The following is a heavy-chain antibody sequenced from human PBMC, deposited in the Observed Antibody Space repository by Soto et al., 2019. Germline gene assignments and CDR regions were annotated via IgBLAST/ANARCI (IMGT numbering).Heavy chain of an antibody. CDR1: GYTFTSYG. V-gene: IGHV1-18*01. CDR2: ISAYNGNT. J-gene: IGHJ3*02. D-gene: IGHD7-27*01. CDR3: ARVRNPNWGFLDAFDI. Sequence: ASVKVSCKASGYTFTSYGISWVRQAPGQGLEWMGWISAYNGNTNYAQKLQGRVTMTTDTSTSTAYMELRSLRSDDTAVYYCARVRNPNWGFLDAFDIWGQGTMVTVSS.